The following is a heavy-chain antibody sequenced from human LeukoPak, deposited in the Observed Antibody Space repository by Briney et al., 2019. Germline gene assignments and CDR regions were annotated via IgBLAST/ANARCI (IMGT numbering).Heavy chain of an antibody. D-gene: IGHD7-27*01. J-gene: IGHJ4*02. V-gene: IGHV3-23*01. CDR2: ITGSGGDT. CDR3: AKDWPGWGSYFDY. CDR1: GFTFSSYT. Sequence: GGSLRLSCAASGFTFSSYTMNWVRQGPGKGLEWVSAITGSGGDTHYADSVKGRFTISRDNSKNTLYLQMNSLRAEDTAVYYCAKDWPGWGSYFDYWGQGTLVTVSS.